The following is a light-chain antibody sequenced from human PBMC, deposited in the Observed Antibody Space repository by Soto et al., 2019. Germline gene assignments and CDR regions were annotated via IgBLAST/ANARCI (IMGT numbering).Light chain of an antibody. CDR2: RDN. CDR1: ISNIGTNY. CDR3: AAGDATVRSYV. Sequence: QSVLTQPPSVSGTPGQRVTISCSGGISNIGTNYVHCFQQLPGTPPQVLSNRDNQRPSGGPDRFSCSKSGTSTSPAIGGLQSEDEAAYYCAAGDATVRSYVFGTGTKLTVL. V-gene: IGLV1-47*01. J-gene: IGLJ1*01.